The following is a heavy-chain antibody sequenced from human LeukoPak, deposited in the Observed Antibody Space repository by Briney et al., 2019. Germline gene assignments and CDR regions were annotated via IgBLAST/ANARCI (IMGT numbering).Heavy chain of an antibody. CDR1: GGSISGTTYY. D-gene: IGHD3-16*01. V-gene: IGHV4-39*07. CDR2: IYFSGTT. CDR3: ARDRALGSGKYYFDY. J-gene: IGHJ4*02. Sequence: SETLSLTCTVSGGSISGTTYYWGWIRQTPGKGLEWIGSIYFSGTTYYNPSLKSRVTISLDTSKNQFSLKLSSVTAADTAVYFCARDRALGSGKYYFDYWGQGTLVTVSS.